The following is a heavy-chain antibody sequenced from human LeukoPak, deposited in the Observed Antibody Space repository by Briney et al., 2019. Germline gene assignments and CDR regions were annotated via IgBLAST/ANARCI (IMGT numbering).Heavy chain of an antibody. CDR3: ATDGRSSGWYGFDY. V-gene: IGHV3-21*01. D-gene: IGHD6-19*01. CDR2: ITSPVGRM. Sequence: GGSLRLSCAASGFTFSSYAVNWVRQAPGKGLEWVSSITSPVGRMYYADSLKGRITISRDNARSTLYLQMNSLRAEDTAVYYCATDGRSSGWYGFDYWGQGILVTVSS. J-gene: IGHJ4*02. CDR1: GFTFSSYA.